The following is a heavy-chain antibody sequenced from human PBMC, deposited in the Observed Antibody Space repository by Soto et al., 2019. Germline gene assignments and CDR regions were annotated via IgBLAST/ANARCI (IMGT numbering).Heavy chain of an antibody. J-gene: IGHJ4*02. CDR1: GFIFTRYS. CDR2: ISSTTNYI. V-gene: IGHV3-21*06. Sequence: GGSLRLSCAASGFIFTRYSMNWVRQAPGKGLEWVSSISSTTNYIYYGDSMKGRFTISRDNAKNSLYLEMNSLRAEDTAVYYCARESEDLTSNFDYWGQGTLVTVYS. CDR3: ARESEDLTSNFDY.